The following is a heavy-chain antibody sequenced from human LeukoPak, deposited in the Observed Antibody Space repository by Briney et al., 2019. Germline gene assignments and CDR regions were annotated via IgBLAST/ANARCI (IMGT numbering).Heavy chain of an antibody. CDR2: ISSSGSTI. CDR3: AKGQYYDILTGNSDY. Sequence: GGSLRLSCAASGFTFSSYEMNWVRQAPGKGLEWVSYISSSGSTIYYADSVKGRFTISRDNAKNSLYLQMNSLRAEDMALYYCAKGQYYDILTGNSDYWGQGTLVTVSS. V-gene: IGHV3-48*03. D-gene: IGHD3-9*01. J-gene: IGHJ4*02. CDR1: GFTFSSYE.